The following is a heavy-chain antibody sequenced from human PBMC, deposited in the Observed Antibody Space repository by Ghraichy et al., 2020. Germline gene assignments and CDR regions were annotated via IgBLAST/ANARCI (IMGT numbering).Heavy chain of an antibody. CDR3: ATAYSGSYNDAFDI. D-gene: IGHD1-26*01. CDR1: GDSISSYY. J-gene: IGHJ3*02. CDR2: IYYSGTT. V-gene: IGHV4-59*01. Sequence: SETLSLTCTVSGDSISSYYWSWIRQPPGKGLEWIGYIYYSGTTKYNPSLKSRVTMSVDTSTNQVSLKLGSVTAADTAVYYCATAYSGSYNDAFDIWGQGTKVTVSS.